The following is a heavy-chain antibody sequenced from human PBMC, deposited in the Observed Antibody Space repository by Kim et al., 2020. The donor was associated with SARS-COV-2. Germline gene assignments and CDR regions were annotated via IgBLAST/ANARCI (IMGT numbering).Heavy chain of an antibody. Sequence: SETLSLTCAVYGGSFSGYYWSWIRQPPGKGLEWIGEINHSGRTNYNRSLKSRVTRSVETCKNQVTRKLSYGTAAETAGYYGARGRGKWLGRGPDDNYM. CDR3: ARGRGKWLGRGPDDNYM. D-gene: IGHD6-19*01. CDR1: GGSFSGYY. J-gene: IGHJ6*03. CDR2: INHSGRT. V-gene: IGHV4-34*01.